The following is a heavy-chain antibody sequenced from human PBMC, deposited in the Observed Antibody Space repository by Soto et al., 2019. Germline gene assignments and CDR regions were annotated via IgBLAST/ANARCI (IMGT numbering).Heavy chain of an antibody. CDR1: GYNFAAYG. Sequence: GASVKASCKTSGYNFAAYGITWVRQAPGQGLEWMGWINTHNGNKNYAQKLQGRVTMTTVTSTSTAYMELRSLRFDDTAVYYCARVYYDILTGYYRSWFHPWGQGTLVTVSS. D-gene: IGHD3-9*01. CDR2: INTHNGNK. V-gene: IGHV1-18*01. J-gene: IGHJ5*02. CDR3: ARVYYDILTGYYRSWFHP.